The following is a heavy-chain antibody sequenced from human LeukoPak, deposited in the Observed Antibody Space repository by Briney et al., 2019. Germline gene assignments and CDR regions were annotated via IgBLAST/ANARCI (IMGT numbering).Heavy chain of an antibody. CDR1: GGTFSSYA. Sequence: GASVKVSCKASGGTFSSYAISWVRQAPGQGLEWMGWISAYNGNTNYAQKLQGRVTMTTDTSTSTAYMELRSLRSDDTAVYYCARDPLRFGELLVDYWGQGTLVTVSS. V-gene: IGHV1-18*01. D-gene: IGHD3-10*01. CDR2: ISAYNGNT. J-gene: IGHJ4*02. CDR3: ARDPLRFGELLVDY.